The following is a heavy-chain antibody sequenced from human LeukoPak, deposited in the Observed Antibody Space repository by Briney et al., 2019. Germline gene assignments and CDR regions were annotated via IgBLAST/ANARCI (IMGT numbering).Heavy chain of an antibody. CDR3: ERVYRKDVYNFDGFDI. V-gene: IGHV4-61*02. CDR1: SGSNNSDGYY. J-gene: IGHJ3*02. Sequence: PSQTLSLTCTVSSGSNNSDGYYWSWIRQPAGKGLEWIGRVYSSGSANYSPSLKSRVIISIDTSKNQFSLRLSSVTAADTAVYYCERVYRKDVYNFDGFDIWGQGTMVTVS. CDR2: VYSSGSA. D-gene: IGHD5-24*01.